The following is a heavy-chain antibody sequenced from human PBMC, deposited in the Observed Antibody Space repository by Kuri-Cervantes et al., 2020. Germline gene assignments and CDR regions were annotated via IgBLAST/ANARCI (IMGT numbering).Heavy chain of an antibody. V-gene: IGHV3-20*04. CDR2: INWNGDST. D-gene: IGHD3-22*01. CDR3: ARDTSGYDC. Sequence: GESLKISCAASGFTFDDYGMSWVRQAPGKGLEWVSGINWNGDSTSYADSVKGRFTISRDNAKNSLYLQMNSLRAEDTALYYCARDTSGYDCWGQGTLVTVSS. J-gene: IGHJ4*02. CDR1: GFTFDDYG.